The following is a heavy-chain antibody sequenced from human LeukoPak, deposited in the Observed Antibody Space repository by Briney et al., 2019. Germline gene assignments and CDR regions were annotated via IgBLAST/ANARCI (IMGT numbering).Heavy chain of an antibody. CDR3: ARDDNLDVDIVATTPFDY. CDR1: GFTFSSYG. J-gene: IGHJ4*02. Sequence: GSLRLSCAASGFTFSSYGMHWVRQAPGKGLEWVAFIRYDGSNKYYADSVKGRFTISRDNSKNTLYLQMNSLRAEDTAVYYCARDDNLDVDIVATTPFDYWGQGTLVTVSS. V-gene: IGHV3-30*02. D-gene: IGHD5-12*01. CDR2: IRYDGSNK.